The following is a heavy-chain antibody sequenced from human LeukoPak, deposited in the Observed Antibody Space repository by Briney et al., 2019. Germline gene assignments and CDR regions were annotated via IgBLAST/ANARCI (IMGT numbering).Heavy chain of an antibody. Sequence: PGGSLRLSGAASGSTFSSFGINWVRQAPGKGLEWVSYISSSSSTIYYADSVKGRFTISRDNAKNSLYLQMNSLRAEGTAVYYCVRGIWNGPYYWGQGTLVTVS. J-gene: IGHJ4*02. CDR1: GSTFSSFG. V-gene: IGHV3-48*01. CDR2: ISSSSSTI. CDR3: VRGIWNGPYY. D-gene: IGHD1-1*01.